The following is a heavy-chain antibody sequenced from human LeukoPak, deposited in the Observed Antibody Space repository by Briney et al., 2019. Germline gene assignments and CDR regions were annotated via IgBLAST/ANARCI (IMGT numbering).Heavy chain of an antibody. V-gene: IGHV3-7*05. CDR1: GFTFSRYW. D-gene: IGHD1-14*01. CDR3: ARGFGVTGLAFDI. J-gene: IGHJ3*02. CDR2: IKQVGSEK. Sequence: PAGSLRLSCAAAGFTFSRYWVSWVWQAPGKGLEWVANIKQVGSEKYYVDSVKGRFTIPSDNAKSSLFLQMSSLRADDTAVYYCARGFGVTGLAFDIWGQGTMVTVS.